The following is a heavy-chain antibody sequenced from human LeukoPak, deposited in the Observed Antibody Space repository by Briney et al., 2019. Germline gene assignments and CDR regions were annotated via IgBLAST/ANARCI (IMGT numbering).Heavy chain of an antibody. CDR1: GYSITSGYY. V-gene: IGHV4-38-2*02. CDR3: ARVGYSGSLSGSFDI. D-gene: IGHD1-26*01. J-gene: IGHJ3*02. Sequence: SETLSLTCTVSGYSITSGYYWGWIRPPPGNGLEWIGSIYHSGSTYYNASLKSRVTISVDTSKNQFSLKLSSVTAADTAVYYCARVGYSGSLSGSFDIWGQGTMVTVSS. CDR2: IYHSGST.